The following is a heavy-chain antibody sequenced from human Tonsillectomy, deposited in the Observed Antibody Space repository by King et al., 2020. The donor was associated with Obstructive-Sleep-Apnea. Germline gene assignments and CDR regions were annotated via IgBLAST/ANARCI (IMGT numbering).Heavy chain of an antibody. D-gene: IGHD4-17*01. CDR1: GGSISSYY. CDR3: ARAGLRSGMYYFDY. CDR2: IYYSGST. Sequence: VQLQESGPGLVKPSETLSLTCTVSGGSISSYYWSWIRQPPGKGLEWIGYIYYSGSTNYNPSLKSRVTISVDTSKNQFSLKLSSLTAADTAVYYCARAGLRSGMYYFDYWGQGTLVTVSS. V-gene: IGHV4-59*01. J-gene: IGHJ4*02.